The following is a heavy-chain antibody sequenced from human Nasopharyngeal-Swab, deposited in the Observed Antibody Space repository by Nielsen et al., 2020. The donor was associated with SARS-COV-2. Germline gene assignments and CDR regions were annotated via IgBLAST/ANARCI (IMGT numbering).Heavy chain of an antibody. J-gene: IGHJ3*02. CDR1: GFTFSSYA. CDR2: IYSGGSST. D-gene: IGHD3-16*01. CDR3: AKGLADYGEDAFYI. Sequence: GGSLRLSCAASGFTFSSYAMSWVRQAPGQGLEWVSVIYSGGSSTFYADSVKGRFTISRDNSKNTLFLQMDSLRAEDTAVYYCAKGLADYGEDAFYIWGQGTMVTVSS. V-gene: IGHV3-23*03.